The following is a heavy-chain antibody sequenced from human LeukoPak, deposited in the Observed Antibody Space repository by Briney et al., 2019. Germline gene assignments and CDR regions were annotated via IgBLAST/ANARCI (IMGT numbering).Heavy chain of an antibody. Sequence: SVKVSCKASGGTFSSYAISWVRQAPGQGLEWMGRIIPILGIANYAQKFQGRVTITADESTSTAYMELSSLRSEDTAVYYCARDCYGSGSYDYWGQGTLVTVSS. CDR1: GGTFSSYA. D-gene: IGHD3-10*01. V-gene: IGHV1-69*04. CDR2: IIPILGIA. CDR3: ARDCYGSGSYDY. J-gene: IGHJ4*02.